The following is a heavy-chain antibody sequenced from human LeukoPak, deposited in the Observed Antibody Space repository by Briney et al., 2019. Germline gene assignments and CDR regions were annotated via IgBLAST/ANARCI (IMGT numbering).Heavy chain of an antibody. CDR2: MNPHSGNT. J-gene: IGHJ4*02. V-gene: IGHV1-8*01. CDR3: ARMKGSSSWARLFDY. D-gene: IGHD6-13*01. Sequence: ASVKVSCKASGYTFTTYDINWVRQAAGQGLEWMGWMNPHSGNTDYAQKFQGRVTMTRDTSRNTAYMELNSLTAEDTAVYFCARMKGSSSWARLFDYWGQGTLLTVSS. CDR1: GYTFTTYD.